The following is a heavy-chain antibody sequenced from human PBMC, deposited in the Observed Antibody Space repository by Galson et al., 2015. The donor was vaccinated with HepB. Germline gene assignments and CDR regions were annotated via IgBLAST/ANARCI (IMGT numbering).Heavy chain of an antibody. D-gene: IGHD6-19*01. Sequence: SLRLSCAASGFTFSSYAMSWVRQAPGKGLEWVSAFSGSGGSTYYADSVKGRFTISRDNSKNTLYLQMNSLRAEDTAVYYCATPPDQVAVAGVYWGQGTLVTVSS. J-gene: IGHJ4*02. CDR3: ATPPDQVAVAGVY. CDR2: FSGSGGST. CDR1: GFTFSSYA. V-gene: IGHV3-23*01.